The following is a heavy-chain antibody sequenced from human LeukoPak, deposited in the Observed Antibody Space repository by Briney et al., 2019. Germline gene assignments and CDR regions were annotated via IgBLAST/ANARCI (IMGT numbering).Heavy chain of an antibody. D-gene: IGHD3-10*01. V-gene: IGHV4-39*01. CDR2: IYYSGST. J-gene: IGHJ4*02. CDR1: GGSISSSSYY. Sequence: SETLSLTCTVSGGSISSSSYYWGWIRQPPGKGLEWIGSIYYSGSTYYNPSLKSRVTISIDTSKNQFSLKLSSVTAADTAVYYCARHVVSVLWFGELLPYYFDYWGQGTLVTVSS. CDR3: ARHVVSVLWFGELLPYYFDY.